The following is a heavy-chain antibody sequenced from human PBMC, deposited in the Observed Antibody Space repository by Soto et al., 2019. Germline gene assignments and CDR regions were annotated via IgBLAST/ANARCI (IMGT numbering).Heavy chain of an antibody. CDR1: GGTFSSYA. CDR2: IIPIFGTA. D-gene: IGHD3-22*01. CDR3: ASSYPPITTSAWFDP. V-gene: IGHV1-69*06. J-gene: IGHJ5*02. Sequence: SVKVSCKASGGTFSSYAISWVRQAPGQGLEWMGGIIPIFGTANYAQKFQGRVTIIADKSTSTAYMELSSLRSEDTAVYYCASSYPPITTSAWFDPWGQGTLVTVS.